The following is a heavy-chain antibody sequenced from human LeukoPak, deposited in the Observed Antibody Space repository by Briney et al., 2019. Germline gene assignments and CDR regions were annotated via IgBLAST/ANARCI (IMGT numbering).Heavy chain of an antibody. V-gene: IGHV1-2*02. CDR1: GYTFTGYY. D-gene: IGHD1-14*01. CDR3: ARDNPSDAFDI. CDR2: INPNSGGT. J-gene: IGHJ3*02. Sequence: ASVKVSCKASGYTFTGYYIHWVRQAPGQGLEWMGWINPNSGGTNYAQKFQGRVTMTRDTSISTAYMELSSLRSEDTAVYYCARDNPSDAFDIWGQGTMVTVSS.